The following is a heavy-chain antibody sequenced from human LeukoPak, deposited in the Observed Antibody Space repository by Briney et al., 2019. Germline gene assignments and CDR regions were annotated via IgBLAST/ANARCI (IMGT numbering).Heavy chain of an antibody. CDR2: IYYSGST. J-gene: IGHJ3*02. D-gene: IGHD3-16*01. CDR1: GGSVSSSGYY. CDR3: ARAGGEGMIIHDAFDI. V-gene: IGHV4-30-4*08. Sequence: PSETLSLTCTVSGGSVSSSGYYWGWIRQPPGKGLEWIGYIYYSGSTYYNPSLKSRVTISVDTSKNQFSLKLSSVTAADTAVYYCARAGGEGMIIHDAFDIWGQGTMVTVSS.